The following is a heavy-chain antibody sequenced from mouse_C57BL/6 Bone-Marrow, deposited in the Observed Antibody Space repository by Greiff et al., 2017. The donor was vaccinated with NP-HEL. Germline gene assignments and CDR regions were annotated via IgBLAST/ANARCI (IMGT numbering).Heavy chain of an antibody. V-gene: IGHV1-80*01. CDR1: GYAFSSYW. CDR2: IYPGDGDT. Sequence: VQLQQSGAELVKPGASVKISCKASGYAFSSYWMNWVKQRPGKGLEWVGQIYPGDGDTNYKGKVTDKASLTADKSSSTAYLQLSSLTSEDYAVYLCESGAYWGQGTLVTVSA. J-gene: IGHJ3*01. CDR3: ESGAY.